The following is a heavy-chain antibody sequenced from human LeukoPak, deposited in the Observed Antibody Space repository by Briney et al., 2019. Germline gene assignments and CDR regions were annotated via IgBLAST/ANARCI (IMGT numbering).Heavy chain of an antibody. CDR3: ARGPPGHYGDYYGSGDYMDV. CDR1: GFTFSSYS. CDR2: ISSRSSTI. V-gene: IGHV3-48*01. D-gene: IGHD4-17*01. J-gene: IGHJ6*03. Sequence: GGSLRLSCAASGFTFSSYSMNWVCQAPGKGLEWVSYISSRSSTIYYADSVKGRFTVSRDNAKNSLYLQMNSLRAEDTAVYYCARGPPGHYGDYYGSGDYMDVWGKGTTVTVSS.